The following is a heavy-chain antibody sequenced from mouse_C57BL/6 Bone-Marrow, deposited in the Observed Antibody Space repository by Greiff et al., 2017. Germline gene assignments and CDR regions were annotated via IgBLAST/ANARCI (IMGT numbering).Heavy chain of an antibody. Sequence: QVHVKQSGAELVKPGASVKLSCKASGYTFTSYWMQWVKQRPGQGLEWIGEIDPSDSYTNYNQKFKGKATLTVDTSSSTAYMQLSSLTSEDSAVYYCAREVYGSSPYYAMDYWGQGTSVTVSS. CDR3: AREVYGSSPYYAMDY. D-gene: IGHD1-1*01. J-gene: IGHJ4*01. CDR2: IDPSDSYT. CDR1: GYTFTSYW. V-gene: IGHV1-50*01.